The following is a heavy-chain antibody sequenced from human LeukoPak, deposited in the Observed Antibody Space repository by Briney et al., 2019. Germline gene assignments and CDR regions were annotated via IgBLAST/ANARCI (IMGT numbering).Heavy chain of an antibody. J-gene: IGHJ3*02. Sequence: ASVKVSCKASGYTFTSSDFNWVRQATGQGLEWMGWMNPNSGNTGYAQKFQGRVTMTRDTSISTAYMELSSLRSEDTAVYYCARSPAFMLTIRPNAFDIWGQGTMVTVSS. CDR3: ARSPAFMLTIRPNAFDI. D-gene: IGHD4/OR15-4a*01. CDR1: GYTFTSSD. V-gene: IGHV1-8*01. CDR2: MNPNSGNT.